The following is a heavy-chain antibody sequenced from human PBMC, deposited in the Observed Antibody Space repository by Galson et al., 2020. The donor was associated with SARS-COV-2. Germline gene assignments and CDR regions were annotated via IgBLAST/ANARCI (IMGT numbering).Heavy chain of an antibody. Sequence: GGSLRLSCAASGFTFSSYGMHWVRQAPGKGLEWVAVISYDGSNKYYADSVKGRFTISRDNSKNTLYLQMNSLRAEDTAVYYCAKDARLYFDYWGQGTLVTVSS. V-gene: IGHV3-30*18. CDR3: AKDARLYFDY. CDR1: GFTFSSYG. CDR2: ISYDGSNK. J-gene: IGHJ4*02.